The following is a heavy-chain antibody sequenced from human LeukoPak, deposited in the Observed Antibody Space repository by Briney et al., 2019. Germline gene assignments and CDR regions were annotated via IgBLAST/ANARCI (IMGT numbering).Heavy chain of an antibody. D-gene: IGHD6-19*01. CDR2: ISSTSTFM. Sequence: PGGSLRLSCVASELDFSTYNMIWVRQAPGKGLEWVSSISSTSTFMYYADSVKGRFTTSRDNAKNSLYLQMNSLRAEDTAVYYCAPSGWHYYYLMAVWGQGTTVTVSS. J-gene: IGHJ6*02. CDR3: APSGWHYYYLMAV. V-gene: IGHV3-21*01. CDR1: ELDFSTYN.